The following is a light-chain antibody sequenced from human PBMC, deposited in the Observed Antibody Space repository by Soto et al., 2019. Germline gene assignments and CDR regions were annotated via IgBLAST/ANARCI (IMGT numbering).Light chain of an antibody. V-gene: IGKV1-12*01. CDR3: QQTNNYPYT. CDR2: AAA. CDR1: HVISSW. J-gene: IGKJ2*01. Sequence: DIQMTQSPSSVSASVGDRVTITCRASHVISSWLAWYQQKPGKAPKLLIYAAARLQSGVPSRFIGSESGVDFTLTISSLQPEDVATYYCQQTNNYPYTFGQGTKLEIK.